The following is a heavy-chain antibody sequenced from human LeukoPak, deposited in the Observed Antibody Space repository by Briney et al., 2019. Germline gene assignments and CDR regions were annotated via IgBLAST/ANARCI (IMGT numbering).Heavy chain of an antibody. CDR3: AREARDFWSGYLFDY. Sequence: SETLSLTCTVSGGSISSYYWSWIRQPPGKGLEWIGYIYYSGSTYYNPSLKSRVTISVDTSKNQFSLKLSSVTAADTAVYYCAREARDFWSGYLFDYWGQGTLVTVSS. D-gene: IGHD3-3*01. CDR1: GGSISSYY. J-gene: IGHJ4*02. CDR2: IYYSGST. V-gene: IGHV4-59*01.